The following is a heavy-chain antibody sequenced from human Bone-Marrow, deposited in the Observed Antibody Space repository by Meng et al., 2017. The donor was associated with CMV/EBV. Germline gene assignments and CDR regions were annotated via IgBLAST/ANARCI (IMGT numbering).Heavy chain of an antibody. CDR3: ARDSSFLEWLYDY. J-gene: IGHJ4*02. Sequence: ASGITFRSYSIDWVRQGPGQGLEWVLAISSRSSHIYYAESVKGRFTISRDNAKNSLYMQMNSLRAEDTAVYYCARDSSFLEWLYDYWGQGTLVTVSS. D-gene: IGHD3-3*02. V-gene: IGHV3-21*01. CDR1: GITFRSYS. CDR2: ISSRSSHI.